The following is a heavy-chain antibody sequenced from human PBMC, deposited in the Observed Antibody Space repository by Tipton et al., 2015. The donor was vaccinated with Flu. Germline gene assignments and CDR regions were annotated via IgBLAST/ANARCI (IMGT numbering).Heavy chain of an antibody. CDR1: GDSIRSDYF. V-gene: IGHV4-38-2*01. D-gene: IGHD2-2*01. CDR2: IHRSGST. J-gene: IGHJ6*02. CDR3: ARQREYCTRASCSLLYYGLDV. Sequence: TLSLTCAVSGDSIRSDYFWGWIRQPPGKGLEWIATIHRSGSTKYNPSLKSRVTISSDTSKNQFSLNLTALTAADTAVYYCARQREYCTRASCSLLYYGLDVWGQGTTVSVSS.